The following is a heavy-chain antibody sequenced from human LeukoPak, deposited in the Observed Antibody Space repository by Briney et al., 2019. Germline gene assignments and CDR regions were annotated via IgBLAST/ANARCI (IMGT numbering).Heavy chain of an antibody. D-gene: IGHD3-9*01. V-gene: IGHV1-46*01. J-gene: IGHJ3*02. CDR2: FNPISGGT. CDR1: GYTFTNFY. CDR3: ARFKGGLRYFDLGGSDAFDI. Sequence: ASVKVSCKASGYTFTNFYMNWVRQAPGQGLEWMGIFNPISGGTDYPQKFQGRVTLTGDMSTSTAYMELRSLRSDDTAVYYCARFKGGLRYFDLGGSDAFDIWGQGTMVTVSS.